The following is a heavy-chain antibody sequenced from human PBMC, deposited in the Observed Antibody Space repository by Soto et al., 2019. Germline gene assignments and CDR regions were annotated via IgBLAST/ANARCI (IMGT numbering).Heavy chain of an antibody. CDR3: AREGSSDPFDY. CDR2: INHSGSS. CDR1: GGSFSGYY. V-gene: IGHV4-34*01. J-gene: IGHJ4*02. Sequence: SETLSLTCAVYGGSFSGYYWSWIRQPPGKGLEWIGEINHSGSSNYNPSLKSRVTISVDTSKNQFSLKLSSVTAADTAVYYCAREGSSDPFDYWGQVTLVTVSS. D-gene: IGHD6-13*01.